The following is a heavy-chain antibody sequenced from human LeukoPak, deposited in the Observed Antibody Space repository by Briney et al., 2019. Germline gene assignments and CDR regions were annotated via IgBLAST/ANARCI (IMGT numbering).Heavy chain of an antibody. D-gene: IGHD3-3*01. V-gene: IGHV3-23*01. J-gene: IGHJ4*02. Sequence: GGSLRLSCAASGFTFSSYAMSWVRQAPGKGLEWVSAISGSGGSTYYADSVKGRFTISRDNSKNTLYLQMNSLRAEDTAVYYCAKDRTRYDFWSGYPNPYFDYWGQGTLVTVSS. CDR2: ISGSGGST. CDR1: GFTFSSYA. CDR3: AKDRTRYDFWSGYPNPYFDY.